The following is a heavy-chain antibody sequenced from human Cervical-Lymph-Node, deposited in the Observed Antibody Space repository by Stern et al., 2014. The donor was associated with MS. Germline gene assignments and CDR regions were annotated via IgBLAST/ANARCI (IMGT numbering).Heavy chain of an antibody. V-gene: IGHV3-48*01. CDR3: ARAQREPLWLGDGRDTGAFDF. CDR1: GFTLISYS. J-gene: IGHJ3*01. Sequence: EVQLVQSGGGVVQPGGSLRLSCEVSGFTLISYSMTWVRQAPGKGLEWISYITSTSVITYYTDSVKGRAAISRDNDKNALYLQMSSLSADDTAVYYCARAQREPLWLGDGRDTGAFDFWGQGTMVTVSS. D-gene: IGHD3-10*01. CDR2: ITSTSVIT.